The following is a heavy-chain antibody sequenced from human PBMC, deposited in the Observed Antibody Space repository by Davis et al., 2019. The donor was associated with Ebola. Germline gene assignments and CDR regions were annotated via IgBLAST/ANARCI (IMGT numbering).Heavy chain of an antibody. Sequence: PSETLSLTCTVSGGSISSYYWSWIRQPPGKGLEWIGYIYYSGSTNYNPSLKSRVTISVDTSKNQFSLKLSSVTAADTAVYYCARGPPEYGMDVWGQGTTVTVSS. J-gene: IGHJ6*02. CDR1: GGSISSYY. D-gene: IGHD1-14*01. CDR3: ARGPPEYGMDV. V-gene: IGHV4-59*01. CDR2: IYYSGST.